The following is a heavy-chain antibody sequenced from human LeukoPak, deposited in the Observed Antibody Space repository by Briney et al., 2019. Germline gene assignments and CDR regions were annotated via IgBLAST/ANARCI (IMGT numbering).Heavy chain of an antibody. CDR3: ALWFCSRTSCYVDY. D-gene: IGHD2-2*01. Sequence: PSGTLSLTCAVSGGSISSSNWWSWIRQPPGKGLEWIGYIYYSGSTNYNPSLKNRVTISLDTSKNQFSLRLSSVTAADTAVYYCALWFCSRTSCYVDYWGQGTLVTVSS. CDR1: GGSISSSNW. CDR2: IYYSGST. J-gene: IGHJ4*02. V-gene: IGHV4-61*01.